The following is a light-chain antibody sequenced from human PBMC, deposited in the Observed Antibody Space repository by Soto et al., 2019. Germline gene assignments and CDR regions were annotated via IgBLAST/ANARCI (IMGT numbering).Light chain of an antibody. Sequence: EIVMTQSPATLSVSPGERATLSCRASQSISSNLAWYQQKPGQAPRLLIYGASTRATGIPATFSGSGSGTGFTLTISSLQSEYFAVYYCQQYNNWPFTFGPGTKVDI. V-gene: IGKV3-15*01. CDR1: QSISSN. J-gene: IGKJ3*01. CDR2: GAS. CDR3: QQYNNWPFT.